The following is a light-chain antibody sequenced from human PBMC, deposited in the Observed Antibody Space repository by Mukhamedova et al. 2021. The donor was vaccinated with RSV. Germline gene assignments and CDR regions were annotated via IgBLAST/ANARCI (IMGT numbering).Light chain of an antibody. CDR1: QSVSSSY. CDR2: GAS. Sequence: TLSCRASQSVSSSYLAWYQQKPGQAPRLLIYGASSRATGIPDRFSGSGSGTDFTLTISRLEPEDFAVYYCQQYGSSLLTFGGGTKV. J-gene: IGKJ4*01. CDR3: QQYGSSLLT. V-gene: IGKV3-20*01.